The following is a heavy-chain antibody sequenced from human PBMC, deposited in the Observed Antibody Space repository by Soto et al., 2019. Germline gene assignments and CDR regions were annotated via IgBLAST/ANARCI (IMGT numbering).Heavy chain of an antibody. CDR1: GFTFSYYG. CDR3: AKDLYNFGLPDS. Sequence: QAQLVESGGGVVQPGRSLRLSCAASGFTFSYYGMHWVRQAPGKGLECVAVISPDASNKYYADSLKRPFTISRDNSENSRYLQMNILRPEDTAVYYGAKDLYNFGLPDSSGQGTLVPVSS. D-gene: IGHD1-20*01. V-gene: IGHV3-30*18. J-gene: IGHJ4*02. CDR2: ISPDASNK.